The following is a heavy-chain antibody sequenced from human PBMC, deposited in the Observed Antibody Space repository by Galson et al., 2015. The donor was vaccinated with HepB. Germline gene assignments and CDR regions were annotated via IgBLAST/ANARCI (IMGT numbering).Heavy chain of an antibody. CDR1: GFTFSSYA. J-gene: IGHJ4*02. CDR3: AKDIVVVVAATHGY. Sequence: SLRLSCAASGFTFSSYAMSWVRQAPGKGLEWVSAISGSGGSTYYADSVKGRFTISRDNSKNTLYLQMNSLRAEDTAVYYCAKDIVVVVAATHGYWGQGTLVTVSS. D-gene: IGHD2-15*01. CDR2: ISGSGGST. V-gene: IGHV3-23*01.